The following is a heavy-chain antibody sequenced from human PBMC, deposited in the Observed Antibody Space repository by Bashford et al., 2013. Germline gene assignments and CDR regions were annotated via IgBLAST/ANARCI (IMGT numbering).Heavy chain of an antibody. Sequence: GSLRLSCAASGFTFSSYNMNWVRQAPGKGLEWISYITSSSDTIYYADSVKGRFTISRDNAKNSLYLQMSSLRDEDTAVYYCARAAVLLEMDGRRGGQGTTVTGLL. D-gene: IGHD3-3*01. CDR1: GFTFSSYN. J-gene: IGHJ6*02. V-gene: IGHV3-48*02. CDR3: ARAAVLLEMDGRR. CDR2: ITSSSDTI.